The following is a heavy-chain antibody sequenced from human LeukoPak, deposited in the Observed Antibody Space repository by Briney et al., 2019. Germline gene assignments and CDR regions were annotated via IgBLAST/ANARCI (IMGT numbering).Heavy chain of an antibody. CDR1: GFTFSSSA. Sequence: GGSLRLSCAASGFTFSSSAMYWVRQAPGKGLEWLSYISSTSNPIYYADSVKGRFTISRDNAKNSLYLQMNSLRDEDTAVYYCARAGVGARFEDYWGQGTLVTVSS. CDR3: ARAGVGARFEDY. CDR2: ISSTSNPI. D-gene: IGHD1-26*01. V-gene: IGHV3-48*02. J-gene: IGHJ4*02.